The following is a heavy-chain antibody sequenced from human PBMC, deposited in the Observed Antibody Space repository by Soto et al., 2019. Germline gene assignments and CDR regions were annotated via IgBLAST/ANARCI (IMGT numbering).Heavy chain of an antibody. Sequence: QVQLVESGGGVVQPGRSLRLSCEGSGFTSSSYVMHWGRQAPGKGLEWVALISFDGSKKNYADSVKGRFTISRDNSKNMMYLQMNSLRPEDTAVYYCARGVFNYYGSSGYSPDYWGQGTLVTVSS. D-gene: IGHD3-22*01. CDR1: GFTSSSYV. CDR2: ISFDGSKK. CDR3: ARGVFNYYGSSGYSPDY. V-gene: IGHV3-30-3*01. J-gene: IGHJ4*02.